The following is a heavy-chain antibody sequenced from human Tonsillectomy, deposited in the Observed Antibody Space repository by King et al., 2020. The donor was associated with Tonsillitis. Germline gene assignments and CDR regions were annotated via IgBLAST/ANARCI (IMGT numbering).Heavy chain of an antibody. Sequence: QLVQSGGGVVQPERSLRLSCAASGFTFSRYAIHWVRQAPGKGLEWVAVISYDGSNKYYSDSVKGRFTISRDNSKNTLYLQMNSLRAEDTAVYYCARDLSSSGWYRYYLDYWGQGTLVTVSS. V-gene: IGHV3-30-3*01. CDR2: ISYDGSNK. D-gene: IGHD6-19*01. CDR1: GFTFSRYA. J-gene: IGHJ4*02. CDR3: ARDLSSSGWYRYYLDY.